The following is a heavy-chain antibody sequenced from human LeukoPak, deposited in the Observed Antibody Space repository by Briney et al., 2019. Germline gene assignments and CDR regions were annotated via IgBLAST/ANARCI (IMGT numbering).Heavy chain of an antibody. V-gene: IGHV3-48*03. J-gene: IGHJ1*01. CDR2: IASSGSTI. Sequence: GGSLRLSCSASGFTFSNYEMNWVRQAPGKGLEWVSYIASSGSTIYYADSVKGRFTISRDNAKSSLYLQMNSLRADDTAVYHCATSRGYFFRWFQHWGQGTLVTVSS. D-gene: IGHD3-22*01. CDR3: ATSRGYFFRWFQH. CDR1: GFTFSNYE.